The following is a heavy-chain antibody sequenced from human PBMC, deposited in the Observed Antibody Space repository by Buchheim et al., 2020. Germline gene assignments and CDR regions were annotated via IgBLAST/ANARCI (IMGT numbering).Heavy chain of an antibody. J-gene: IGHJ4*02. CDR1: GFTFRNFW. Sequence: EVQVVESGGGLVQPGGSLRLSCAASGFTFRNFWMHWVRQAPGKGLEWVSSISSSSTYIYYADSVKGRFTISRDNAKNSLFLQMNSLRAEDTAVYYCARGSGDILTDYYFDYWGQGTL. CDR3: ARGSGDILTDYYFDY. CDR2: ISSSSTYI. D-gene: IGHD3-9*01. V-gene: IGHV3-21*01.